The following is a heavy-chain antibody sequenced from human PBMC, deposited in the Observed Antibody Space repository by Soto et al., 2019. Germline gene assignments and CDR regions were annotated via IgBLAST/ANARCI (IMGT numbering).Heavy chain of an antibody. D-gene: IGHD2-21*02. CDR2: INAGNGNT. V-gene: IGHV1-3*01. CDR3: ARCIVVVTALDY. CDR1: GYTFTSYG. Sequence: ASVKVSCKASGYTFTSYGISWVRQAPGQRLEWMGWINAGNGNTKYSQKFQGRVTITRDTSASTAYMELSSLRSEDTAVYYCARCIVVVTALDYWGQGTLVTVSS. J-gene: IGHJ4*02.